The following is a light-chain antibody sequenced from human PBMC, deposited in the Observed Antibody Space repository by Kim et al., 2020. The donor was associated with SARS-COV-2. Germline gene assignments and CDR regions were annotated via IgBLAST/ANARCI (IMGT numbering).Light chain of an antibody. J-gene: IGKJ1*01. CDR3: QQYKTYPWT. Sequence: AAVGDRVTITCRASQNINSWLAWYQQKPGKAPKLLIYKASSVESGVPSRFSGSGSGTEFTLTISSLQPDDFATYYCQQYKTYPWTFGQGTKVDIK. V-gene: IGKV1-5*03. CDR1: QNINSW. CDR2: KAS.